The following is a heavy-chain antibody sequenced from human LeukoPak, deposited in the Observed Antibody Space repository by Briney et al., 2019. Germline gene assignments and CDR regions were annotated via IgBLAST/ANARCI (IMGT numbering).Heavy chain of an antibody. CDR3: AKSLVLRFLEWLPNPFDY. J-gene: IGHJ4*02. Sequence: PGGSLRLSCAASGFTFSSYAMSWVRQAPGKGLEWVSAISGSGGSTYYADSVKGRFTISRDNSKNTLYLQMNSLRAEDTAVYYCAKSLVLRFLEWLPNPFDYWGQGTLVTVSS. CDR2: ISGSGGST. V-gene: IGHV3-23*01. CDR1: GFTFSSYA. D-gene: IGHD3-3*01.